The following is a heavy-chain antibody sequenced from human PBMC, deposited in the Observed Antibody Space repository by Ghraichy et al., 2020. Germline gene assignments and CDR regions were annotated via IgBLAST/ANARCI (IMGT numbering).Heavy chain of an antibody. CDR1: GGSFSGYY. Sequence: SETLSLTCDVFGGSFSGYYLTWIRQPPGKGLEWIGEINHSGSTYYNPSLKSRVTMSVDTSNNQFSLKLSSVTAADTAVYYCARGLIAARLQDWGQGTLVTVSS. J-gene: IGHJ4*02. CDR3: ARGLIAARLQD. CDR2: INHSGST. V-gene: IGHV4-34*01. D-gene: IGHD6-6*01.